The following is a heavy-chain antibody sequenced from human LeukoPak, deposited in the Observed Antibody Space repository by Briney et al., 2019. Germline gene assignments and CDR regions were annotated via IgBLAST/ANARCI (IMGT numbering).Heavy chain of an antibody. CDR1: GGTFSNYV. J-gene: IGHJ6*03. Sequence: ASVKVSCKASGGTFSNYVINWVRQAPGQGLEWMGGIIPIFGTANYAQKFQGRVTITTDESTSTAYMEFSSLRDDDTAVYYCARVMGVDTTMVWSHYYYMDAWGKGTTVTVSS. CDR3: ARVMGVDTTMVWSHYYYMDA. D-gene: IGHD5-18*01. CDR2: IIPIFGTA. V-gene: IGHV1-69*05.